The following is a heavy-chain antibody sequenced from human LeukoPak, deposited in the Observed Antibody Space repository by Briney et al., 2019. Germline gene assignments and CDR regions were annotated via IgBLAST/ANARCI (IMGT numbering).Heavy chain of an antibody. V-gene: IGHV1-2*04. CDR1: GYTFTGYY. J-gene: IGHJ4*02. CDR3: AREAGDGYNPFDY. Sequence: ASVKVSCKASGYTFTGYYMHWVRQAPGQGLEWMGWINPNSGGTNYAQKFQGWVTMTRDTSISTAYMELSSLRSEDTAVYYCAREAGDGYNPFDYWGQGTLVTVSS. D-gene: IGHD5-24*01. CDR2: INPNSGGT.